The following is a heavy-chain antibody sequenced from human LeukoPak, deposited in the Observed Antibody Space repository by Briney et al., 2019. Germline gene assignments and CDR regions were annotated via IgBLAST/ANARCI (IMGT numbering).Heavy chain of an antibody. Sequence: ASVKVSCKASGYTFSNYGISWVRQAPGLGLEWMGWTSYNGNTNYAQKFQDRVTMTTDTSTTTAYMESRSRESDDTAVYYCARHSGIGWQALGYWGQGTLVTVSS. CDR2: TSYNGNT. CDR1: GYTFSNYG. CDR3: ARHSGIGWQALGY. D-gene: IGHD6-19*01. V-gene: IGHV1-18*04. J-gene: IGHJ4*02.